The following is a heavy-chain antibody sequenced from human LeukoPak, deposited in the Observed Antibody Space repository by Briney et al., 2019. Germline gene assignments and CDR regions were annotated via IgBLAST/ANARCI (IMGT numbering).Heavy chain of an antibody. J-gene: IGHJ4*02. D-gene: IGHD2-15*01. CDR1: GGSISKYY. CDR2: INYSGST. V-gene: IGHV4-59*08. CDR3: ARHVGRRGNFDY. Sequence: PSETLSLTCTLSGGSISKYYWSWIRQPPGKGLEWIGYINYSGSTKDNPSLKSRVTISVDTSENTFSLKLISVPAADTAVYYCARHVGRRGNFDYGGEGTLVTVSS.